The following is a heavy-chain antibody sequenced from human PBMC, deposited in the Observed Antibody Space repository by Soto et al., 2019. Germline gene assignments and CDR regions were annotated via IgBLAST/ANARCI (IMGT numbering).Heavy chain of an antibody. J-gene: IGHJ6*02. D-gene: IGHD2-15*01. CDR3: ERVPVAVAATEDYYGLDV. CDR1: GVSLTSYY. Sequence: XTLSLPCSVSGVSLTSYYWSWIRQSAGVGLEWMGRINTDGLSTYSPSFKSRLTMSLDTSKNQVSLRLISVTAADTAVYFCERVPVAVAATEDYYGLDVWGQGTTGTVS. V-gene: IGHV4-4*07. CDR2: INTDGLS.